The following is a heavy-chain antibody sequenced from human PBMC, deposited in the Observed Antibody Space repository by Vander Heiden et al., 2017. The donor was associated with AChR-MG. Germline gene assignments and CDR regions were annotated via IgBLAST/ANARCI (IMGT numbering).Heavy chain of an antibody. CDR2: IWNDGSEK. D-gene: IGHD3-10*01. CDR1: RFVFRNYG. V-gene: IGHV3-33*01. CDR3: ATNIGGSFLQAGYY. Sequence: QVQLVESGGGVVQPGRSLRLSCAASRFVFRNYGMHWVRQAPGKGLEWVAVIWNDGSEKYYADSVKGRFTISRDNSKNTLYLQMNSLRAEDTAVYYCATNIGGSFLQAGYYWGQGTLVTVSS. J-gene: IGHJ4*02.